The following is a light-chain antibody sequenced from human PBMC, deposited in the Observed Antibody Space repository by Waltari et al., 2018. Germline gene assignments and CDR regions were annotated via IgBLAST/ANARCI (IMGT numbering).Light chain of an antibody. Sequence: QSALTQPASVSASPGQSITLPCPGTRGDIGGSDFVSWYQHHPGRAPKVLIFDVNHRPSGISDRFSGSKSGNTASLTISGLQAEDDADYYCSSPSTNNVVVFGGGTKVTVL. V-gene: IGLV2-14*01. CDR2: DVN. J-gene: IGLJ2*01. CDR3: SSPSTNNVVV. CDR1: RGDIGGSDF.